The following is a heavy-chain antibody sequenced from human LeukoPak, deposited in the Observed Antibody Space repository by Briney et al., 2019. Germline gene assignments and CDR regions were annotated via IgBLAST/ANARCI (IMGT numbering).Heavy chain of an antibody. CDR1: GFTFSRFG. CDR2: IWYDGSNK. D-gene: IGHD3-9*01. CDR3: AKAEGYDILTGLDY. V-gene: IGHV3-33*06. Sequence: GRSLRLSCAASGFTFSRFGMHWVRQAPGKGLEWVAVIWYDGSNKYYADSVKGRFTISRDNSKNTLYLQMNSLRTEDTAVYYCAKAEGYDILTGLDYWGQGTLVTVSS. J-gene: IGHJ4*02.